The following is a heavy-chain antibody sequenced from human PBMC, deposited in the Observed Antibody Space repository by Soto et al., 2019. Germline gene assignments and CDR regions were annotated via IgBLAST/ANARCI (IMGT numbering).Heavy chain of an antibody. V-gene: IGHV1-69*01. CDR3: AHFSVGGPARSGAFDI. J-gene: IGHJ3*02. CDR1: GGTFSRYA. Sequence: QVQLVQSGAEVKKPGSSVKVSCKASGGTFSRYAINWVRQAPGQGLEWMGGIIPIFGTANYAQKFQARVTITADESTGTAYMELSSLRSEDTAMYYCAHFSVGGPARSGAFDIWGQGTMVTVSS. CDR2: IIPIFGTA. D-gene: IGHD2-2*01.